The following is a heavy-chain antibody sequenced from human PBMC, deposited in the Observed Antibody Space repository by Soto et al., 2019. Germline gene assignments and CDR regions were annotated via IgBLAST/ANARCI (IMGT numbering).Heavy chain of an antibody. J-gene: IGHJ5*02. Sequence: QVQLVQSGAEVKKPGASVKVSCKASGYTFTSYDINWVRQATGQGLEWMGWMNPNSGNTGYAQKFQGSITITRNTSISTAYVELSSLRSEDTAVYYWARAGYNWNRPDKNWFDPWGQGTLVTVSS. CDR3: ARAGYNWNRPDKNWFDP. CDR1: GYTFTSYD. V-gene: IGHV1-8*01. D-gene: IGHD1-20*01. CDR2: MNPNSGNT.